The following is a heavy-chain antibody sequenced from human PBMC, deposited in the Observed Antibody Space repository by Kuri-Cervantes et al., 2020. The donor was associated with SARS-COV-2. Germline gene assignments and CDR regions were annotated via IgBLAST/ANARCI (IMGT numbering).Heavy chain of an antibody. Sequence: GESLKISYAASGFSFSNYAMTWVRQAPGKGLEWVSVINFNGRDTFYADSVKGRFTISRDNSKDTVYLQLHSLRAEDTAIYFCAKGLTPTPPTRYYDSWGPGTLVTVSS. V-gene: IGHV3-23*01. CDR1: GFSFSNYA. CDR2: INFNGRDT. J-gene: IGHJ5*01. D-gene: IGHD2-15*01. CDR3: AKGLTPTPPTRYYDS.